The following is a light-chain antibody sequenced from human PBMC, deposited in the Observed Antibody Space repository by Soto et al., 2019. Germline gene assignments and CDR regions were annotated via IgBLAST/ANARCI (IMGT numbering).Light chain of an antibody. CDR1: SSNIGAGYD. CDR2: GDT. J-gene: IGLJ3*02. V-gene: IGLV1-40*01. Sequence: QSVLTQPPSVSGAPGQRVTISCTGSSSNIGAGYDVQWYQQLPGTAPKLLIYGDTNRPSGVPDRFSGSNSGTSASLAITGLQAEDESDYYCQSYDISLSGAVFGGGTKLTVL. CDR3: QSYDISLSGAV.